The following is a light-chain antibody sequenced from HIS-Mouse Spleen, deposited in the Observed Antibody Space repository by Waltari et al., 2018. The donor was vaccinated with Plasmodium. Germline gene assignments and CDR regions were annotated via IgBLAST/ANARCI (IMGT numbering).Light chain of an antibody. Sequence: QSALTPPASVYGSPGQSITISCPGSSGDGGGYHLVYWYQQPPGKAPKLTIYEGSKRPSGVSNRFSGSKSGNTASLTISGLQAEDEADYYCCSYAGSSTFVVFGGGTKLTVL. V-gene: IGLV2-23*03. CDR1: SGDGGGYHL. CDR3: CSYAGSSTFVV. CDR2: EGS. J-gene: IGLJ2*01.